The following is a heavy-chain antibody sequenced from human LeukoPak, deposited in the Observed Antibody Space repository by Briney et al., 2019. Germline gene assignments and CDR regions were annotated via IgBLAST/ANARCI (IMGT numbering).Heavy chain of an antibody. CDR2: IYYTGNT. CDR3: ARERVIATTYGAFDI. Sequence: SETLSLTCTVSAGSISGYYWTWIRQPPGKGLEWIGNIYYTGNTDYNRSLKSRVTISIDTSKNQFFLKLSSVTAADTALYYCARERVIATTYGAFDIWAKGQWSPSLQ. J-gene: IGHJ3*02. V-gene: IGHV4-59*01. D-gene: IGHD2-21*01. CDR1: AGSISGYY.